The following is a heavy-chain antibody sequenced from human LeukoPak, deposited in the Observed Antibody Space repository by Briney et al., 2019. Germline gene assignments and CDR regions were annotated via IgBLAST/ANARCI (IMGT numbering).Heavy chain of an antibody. J-gene: IGHJ3*02. CDR3: ARDRERLWFGETMGAPNAFDI. Sequence: SETLSLTCTVSGGSIGSSSYYWGWIRQPPGKGLEWIGSIYYSGSTYYNPSLKSRVTISVDTSKNQFSLKLSSVTAADTAVYYCARDRERLWFGETMGAPNAFDIWGQGTMVTVSS. V-gene: IGHV4-39*07. D-gene: IGHD3-10*01. CDR1: GGSIGSSSYY. CDR2: IYYSGST.